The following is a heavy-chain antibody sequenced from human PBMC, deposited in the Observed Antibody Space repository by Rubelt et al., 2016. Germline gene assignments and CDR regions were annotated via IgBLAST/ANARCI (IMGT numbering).Heavy chain of an antibody. Sequence: QVQLQESGPGLVKPSETLSLTCTVSGGSISSRNCWNWVHQPPGKGLEWIGEIYHGGSTNYNPSLKSRVTMSVDKSKNQFSLNLSSVTAADTAVYYCARDLGSGSPKTWGQGTLVFVSS. V-gene: IGHV4-4*02. CDR1: GGSISSRNC. CDR3: ARDLGSGSPKT. D-gene: IGHD1-26*01. J-gene: IGHJ5*02. CDR2: IYHGGST.